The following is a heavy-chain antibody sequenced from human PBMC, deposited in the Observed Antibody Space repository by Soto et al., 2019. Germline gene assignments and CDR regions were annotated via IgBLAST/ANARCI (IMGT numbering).Heavy chain of an antibody. J-gene: IGHJ4*02. Sequence: EVQLVESGGDLVQRGGSLRLSCAASGFPFSSYWMHWVRHTPGKGLDWVARISGDGVTTYYADSVTGRFTVSRGNTKHTLSLQTSGLRAEDTAVYYCAREYYGLMTGSYTDYWGQGTLVSVSS. CDR1: GFPFSSYW. V-gene: IGHV3-74*01. CDR3: AREYYGLMTGSYTDY. D-gene: IGHD3-3*01. CDR2: ISGDGVTT.